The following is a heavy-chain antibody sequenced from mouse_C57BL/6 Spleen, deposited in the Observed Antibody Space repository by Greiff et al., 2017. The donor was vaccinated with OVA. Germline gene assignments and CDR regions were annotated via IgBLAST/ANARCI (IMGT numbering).Heavy chain of an antibody. J-gene: IGHJ2*01. Sequence: QVQLKESGAELARPGASVKMSCKASGYTFTSYTMHWVKQRPGQGLEWIGYINPSSGYTKYNQKFKDKATLTADKSSSTAYMQLSSLTSEDSAVYYCARCYGSSYEYYFDYWGQGTTLTVSS. D-gene: IGHD1-1*01. V-gene: IGHV1-4*01. CDR3: ARCYGSSYEYYFDY. CDR2: INPSSGYT. CDR1: GYTFTSYT.